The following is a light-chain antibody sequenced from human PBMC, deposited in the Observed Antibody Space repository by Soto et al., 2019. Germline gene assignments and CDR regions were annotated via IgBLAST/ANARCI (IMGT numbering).Light chain of an antibody. CDR3: SSYTSGSSLDV. Sequence: QSALTQPASVSGSPGQSITISCTGTSSDVGAYYSVSWYQHHPGKAPKLIIYGVTNRPSGVSNCFSGSKSGNTASLTISGLQAEDEADYHCSSYTSGSSLDVVGSGTKLTVL. CDR1: SSDVGAYYS. J-gene: IGLJ1*01. V-gene: IGLV2-14*01. CDR2: GVT.